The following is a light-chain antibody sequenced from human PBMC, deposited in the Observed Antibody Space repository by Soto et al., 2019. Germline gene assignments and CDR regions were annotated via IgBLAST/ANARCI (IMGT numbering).Light chain of an antibody. J-gene: IGKJ1*01. CDR1: QSVGTRF. V-gene: IGKV3-20*01. Sequence: EIVLTQSPGTLSLSPGERATLSCRASQSVGTRFLAWYQQLPGQAPRLLIYGTSTRAAGIPDRFIGSGYGTDFSLTISRLEVEHFARYYCQYDGSSFPWTFGQGTK. CDR3: QYDGSSFPWT. CDR2: GTS.